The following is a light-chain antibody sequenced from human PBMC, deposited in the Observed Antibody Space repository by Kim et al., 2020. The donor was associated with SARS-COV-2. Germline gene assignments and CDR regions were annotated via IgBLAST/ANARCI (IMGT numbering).Light chain of an antibody. V-gene: IGLV10-54*01. J-gene: IGLJ3*02. CDR3: SAWDSSLSSWV. CDR1: SNSVGLQR. Sequence: QTDPLPCTGNSNSVGLQRAASLQQHQGHTPKHLSYRHTNRPSGIAERLSASRSGSTASLTITGLQPEDEADYYCSAWDSSLSSWVFGGGTQLTVL. CDR2: RHT.